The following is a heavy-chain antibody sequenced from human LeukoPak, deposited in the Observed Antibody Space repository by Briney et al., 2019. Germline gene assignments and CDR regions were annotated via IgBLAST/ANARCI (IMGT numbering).Heavy chain of an antibody. CDR2: IYYSGST. CDR1: GGSISSSSYS. J-gene: IGHJ5*02. D-gene: IGHD3-22*01. CDR3: ARGSAYYDSSGYYYETFNWFDP. V-gene: IGHV4-39*01. Sequence: PSETLSLTCTVSGGSISSSSYSWGWIRQPPGKGLEWIGSIYYSGSTYYNPSLKSRVTISVDTSKNQFSLKLSSVTAADTAVYYCARGSAYYDSSGYYYETFNWFDPWGQGTLVTVSS.